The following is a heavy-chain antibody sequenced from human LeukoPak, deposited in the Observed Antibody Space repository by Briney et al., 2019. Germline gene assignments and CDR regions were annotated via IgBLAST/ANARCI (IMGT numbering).Heavy chain of an antibody. J-gene: IGHJ5*02. D-gene: IGHD3-10*01. CDR2: INPSGGST. Sequence: ASAKVSCKASGYTFTSYYMHWVRQAPGQGLEWMGIINPSGGSTSYAQKFQGRVTMTRDTSTSTVYMELSSLRSEDTAVYYCARDRHYYGSGSYYPIGWFDPWGQGTLVTVSS. CDR1: GYTFTSYY. CDR3: ARDRHYYGSGSYYPIGWFDP. V-gene: IGHV1-46*01.